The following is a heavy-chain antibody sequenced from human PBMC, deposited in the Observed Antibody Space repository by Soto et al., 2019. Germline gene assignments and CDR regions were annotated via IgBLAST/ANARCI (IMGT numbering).Heavy chain of an antibody. CDR3: ARHPQRITGTTFWWFDP. Sequence: PSETLSLTCTVSGGSISSSSYYWGWIRQPPGKGLEWIGSIYYSGSTYYNPSLKSRVTISVDTSKNQFSLKLSSVTAADTAVYYCARHPQRITGTTFWWFDPWGQGTLVTVSS. CDR1: GGSISSSSYY. CDR2: IYYSGST. V-gene: IGHV4-39*01. D-gene: IGHD1-7*01. J-gene: IGHJ5*02.